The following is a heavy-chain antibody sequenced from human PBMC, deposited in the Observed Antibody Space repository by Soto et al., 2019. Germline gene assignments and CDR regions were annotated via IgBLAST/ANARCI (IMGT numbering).Heavy chain of an antibody. J-gene: IGHJ3*02. CDR3: AKGSGEGYCSSTSCYADAFDI. CDR1: GFTFDDYA. V-gene: IGHV3-9*01. D-gene: IGHD2-2*01. CDR2: ISWNSGSI. Sequence: GGSLRLSCAASGFTFDDYAMHWVRQAPGKGLEWVSGISWNSGSIGYADSVKGRFTISRDNAKNSLYLQMNSLRAEDTALYYCAKGSGEGYCSSTSCYADAFDIWGQGTMVTVSS.